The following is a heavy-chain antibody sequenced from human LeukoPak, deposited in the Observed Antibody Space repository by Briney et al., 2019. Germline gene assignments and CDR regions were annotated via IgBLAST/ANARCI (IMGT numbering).Heavy chain of an antibody. D-gene: IGHD2-15*01. CDR3: AREGWHARFDP. J-gene: IGHJ5*02. CDR2: INHSGST. Sequence: SETLSLTCAVYGGSFSGYYWSWIRQPPGKGLEWIGEINHSGSTNYNPSLKSRVTISVDTSKNQFSLKLSSVTAADTAVYYCAREGWHARFDPWGQGTLVTVPS. CDR1: GGSFSGYY. V-gene: IGHV4-34*01.